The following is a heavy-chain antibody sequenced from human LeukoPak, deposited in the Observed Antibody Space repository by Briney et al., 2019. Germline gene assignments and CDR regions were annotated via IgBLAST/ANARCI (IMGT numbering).Heavy chain of an antibody. CDR1: GFTFSSYW. Sequence: GGSLRLSCAASGFTFSSYWMHWVRQAPGKGLVWVSRINTDGSSTSYADSVKGRFTISRDNAKNTLYLQMNSLRAEDTAVYYCARDWRITMVRGEPGYYYMDVWGKGTTVTVSS. CDR3: ARDWRITMVRGEPGYYYMDV. J-gene: IGHJ6*03. D-gene: IGHD3-10*01. V-gene: IGHV3-74*01. CDR2: INTDGSST.